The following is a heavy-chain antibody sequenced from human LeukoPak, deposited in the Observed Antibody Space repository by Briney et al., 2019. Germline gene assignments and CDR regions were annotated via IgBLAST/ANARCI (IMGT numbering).Heavy chain of an antibody. J-gene: IGHJ4*02. Sequence: SETLSLTCTVSGVSINNGRYYWGWIRKPPGRRLEWIGSIFYTGSAHYHPSFESRVVITIDTANNQFSLRLPSVTAADTAVYFCARRGIAAAAHFDFWGQGSLVTLSS. CDR2: IFYTGSA. CDR1: GVSINNGRYY. V-gene: IGHV4-39*01. D-gene: IGHD6-25*01. CDR3: ARRGIAAAAHFDF.